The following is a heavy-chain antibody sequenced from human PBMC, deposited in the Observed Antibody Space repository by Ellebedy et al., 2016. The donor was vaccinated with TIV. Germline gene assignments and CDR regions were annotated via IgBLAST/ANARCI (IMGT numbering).Heavy chain of an antibody. V-gene: IGHV1-2*02. Sequence: ASVKVSXKPSGYTFTDYYMHWVRQAPGQGLEWMGWIDPKSGGTNYAQKFQGRVTVTWDTSISTAHMELSRLSFDDTAMYYCARVYTVMTMVTTAIGYWGQGTLVTVSS. D-gene: IGHD4-17*01. J-gene: IGHJ4*02. CDR1: GYTFTDYY. CDR2: IDPKSGGT. CDR3: ARVYTVMTMVTTAIGY.